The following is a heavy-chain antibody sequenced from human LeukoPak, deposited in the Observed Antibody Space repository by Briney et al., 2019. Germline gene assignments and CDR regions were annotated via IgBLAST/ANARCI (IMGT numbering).Heavy chain of an antibody. CDR2: IYHSGSI. CDR1: GVSITSGNW. J-gene: IGHJ4*02. CDR3: WHSGYESGLDY. V-gene: IGHV4-4*02. D-gene: IGHD5-12*01. Sequence: SGTLPLTCGVSGVSITSGNWWSWVRQPPGKGLEWIGEIYHSGSINYNPSLKSRVTISVDKSKNQFSLKLNSVTAADTAVYYCWHSGYESGLDYWGQGTLVTVSS.